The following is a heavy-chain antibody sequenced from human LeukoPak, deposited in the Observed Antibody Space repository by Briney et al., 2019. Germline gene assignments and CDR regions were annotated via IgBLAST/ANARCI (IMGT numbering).Heavy chain of an antibody. CDR2: IYYSGTT. Sequence: SETLSLTCTVSGGSISSSSDYWGWIRQPPGKGLEWIGSIYYSGTTYYNPSLKSRVTISVDTSQNQFSLKLTSVTATDTAVYYCARSKLRLDPWGQGTLVSVSS. J-gene: IGHJ5*01. D-gene: IGHD4-17*01. V-gene: IGHV4-39*01. CDR3: ARSKLRLDP. CDR1: GGSISSSSDY.